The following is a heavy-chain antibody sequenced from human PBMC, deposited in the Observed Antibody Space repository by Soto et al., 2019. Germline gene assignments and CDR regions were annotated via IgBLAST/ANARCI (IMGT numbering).Heavy chain of an antibody. J-gene: IGHJ6*02. V-gene: IGHV3-73*01. Sequence: GGSLRLSCAASGFTFSGSAMHWVRQASGKGLEWVGRIRSKANSYATAYAASVKGRFTISRDDSKNTAYLQMNSLKTEDTAVYYCTRHADSKDIVVVVAAPTYGMDAWGQGTTVTVS. D-gene: IGHD2-15*01. CDR2: IRSKANSYAT. CDR3: TRHADSKDIVVVVAAPTYGMDA. CDR1: GFTFSGSA.